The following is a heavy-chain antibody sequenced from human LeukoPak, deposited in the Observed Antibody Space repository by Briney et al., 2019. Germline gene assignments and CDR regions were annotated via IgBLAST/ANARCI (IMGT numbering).Heavy chain of an antibody. J-gene: IGHJ2*01. CDR3: ARPGRVTVPTVYWYFDL. V-gene: IGHV4-39*01. Sequence: SETLSLTCTVSGGSINTGNSYWAWIRQPPGKGLEWIGSISYSGSAYYNPSLKSRVTLPVDTSRSQFSLKLSSVTAADTAVYYCARPGRVTVPTVYWYFDLWGRGTLVTVSS. D-gene: IGHD4-17*01. CDR2: ISYSGSA. CDR1: GGSINTGNSY.